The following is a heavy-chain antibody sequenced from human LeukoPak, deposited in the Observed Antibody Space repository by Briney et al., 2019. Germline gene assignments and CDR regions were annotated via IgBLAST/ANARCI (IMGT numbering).Heavy chain of an antibody. J-gene: IGHJ4*02. D-gene: IGHD4-23*01. CDR3: AKNVDGDYGGLNY. CDR1: GLPLSTYA. Sequence: GGSLTLSCAASGLPLSTYAMSWVRHAPGKWLEWVSSIRGSDGSTYYADSVNGPFAISSDNAKNTLYLQMNSLRTEDTTVVYFAKNVDGDYGGLNYWGRETLVTASS. V-gene: IGHV3-23*01. CDR2: IRGSDGST.